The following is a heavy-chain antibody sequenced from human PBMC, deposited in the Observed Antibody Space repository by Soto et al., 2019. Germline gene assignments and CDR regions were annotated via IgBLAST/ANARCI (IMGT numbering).Heavy chain of an antibody. CDR1: GFTFNSCA. V-gene: IGHV3-23*01. J-gene: IGHJ6*02. CDR2: ISGSGGTT. Sequence: GGSLRLSCAASGFTFNSCAIRWVRQAPGKGLEWVSTISGSGGTTHYADSVKGRFSISRDNWKNTSFLQMNNLRAEDTAVYYCAKVNRSPPGYYGGMDVWGQGTTVTVSS. D-gene: IGHD3-10*01. CDR3: AKVNRSPPGYYGGMDV.